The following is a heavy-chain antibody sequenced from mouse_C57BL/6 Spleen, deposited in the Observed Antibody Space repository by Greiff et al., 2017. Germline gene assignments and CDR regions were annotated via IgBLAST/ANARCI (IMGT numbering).Heavy chain of an antibody. V-gene: IGHV1-59*01. J-gene: IGHJ2*01. CDR3: ARRGRALDY. CDR2: IDPSDSYT. D-gene: IGHD3-1*01. Sequence: QVQLQQPGAELVRPGTSVKLSCKASGYTFTSYWMHWVKQRPGQGLEWRGVIDPSDSYTNYNQKFKGKATLTVDTSSSAAYMQLSSLTSEGSAVYYCARRGRALDYWGQGATLTVAS. CDR1: GYTFTSYW.